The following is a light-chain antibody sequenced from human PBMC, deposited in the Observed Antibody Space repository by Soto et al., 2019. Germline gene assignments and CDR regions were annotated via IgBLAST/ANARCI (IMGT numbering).Light chain of an antibody. J-gene: IGLJ2*01. Sequence: QSVLTQPPSVSGAPGQRVTISCTGSSSNIGAGYDVHWYQQLPGTAPKLLIYGNSNRPSGVPDRFSGSKSGTSASLAITGLQAEDEAEYDCQSYDSSLSGSGVVFGGGTKLTVL. CDR3: QSYDSSLSGSGVV. CDR1: SSNIGAGYD. CDR2: GNS. V-gene: IGLV1-40*01.